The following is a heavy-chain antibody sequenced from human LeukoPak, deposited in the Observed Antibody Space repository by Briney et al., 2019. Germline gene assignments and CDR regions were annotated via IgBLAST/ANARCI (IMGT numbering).Heavy chain of an antibody. D-gene: IGHD6-13*01. J-gene: IGHJ4*02. V-gene: IGHV4-34*01. CDR2: VNHSGST. Sequence: PSETLSLTCAVYGGSFSGYYWSWIRQPPGKGLEWIGEVNHSGSTNYNPSLKSRVTVSVDTSKNQFSLKLSSVTAADTAVYYCARGLGYSSSKRFDYWGQGTLVTVSS. CDR3: ARGLGYSSSKRFDY. CDR1: GGSFSGYY.